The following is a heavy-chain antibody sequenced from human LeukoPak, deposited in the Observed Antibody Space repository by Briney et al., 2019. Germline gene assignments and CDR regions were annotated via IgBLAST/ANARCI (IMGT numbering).Heavy chain of an antibody. D-gene: IGHD3-10*01. V-gene: IGHV1-2*02. CDR1: GYTFTGYY. J-gene: IGHJ4*02. CDR2: INPNSGGT. Sequence: ASVKVSCKASGYTFTGYYMHWVRQAPGQGLEWMGWINPNSGGTNYAQKFQGRVTMTRDTSTSTVYMELSSLRSEDTAVYYCARVRGEKGSEFDYWGQGTLVTVSS. CDR3: ARVRGEKGSEFDY.